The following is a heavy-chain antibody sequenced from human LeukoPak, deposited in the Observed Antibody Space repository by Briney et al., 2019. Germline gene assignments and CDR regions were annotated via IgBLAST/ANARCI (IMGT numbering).Heavy chain of an antibody. D-gene: IGHD1-26*01. CDR1: DRSISSYH. CDR2: IYSSGST. CDR3: ARDLKCSGTYGWFDA. V-gene: IGHV4-4*07. J-gene: IGHJ5*02. Sequence: SETLSLTCTVSDRSISSYHWSWIRQSAGKGLEWIGRIYSSGSTNYNPSLKSRVTMSVDTSKNQFSLKLSSVTAADTAVYYCARDLKCSGTYGWFDAWGQGTPVTVSS.